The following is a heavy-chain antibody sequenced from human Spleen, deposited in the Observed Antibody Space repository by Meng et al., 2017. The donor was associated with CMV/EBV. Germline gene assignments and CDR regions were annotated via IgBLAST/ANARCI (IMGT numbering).Heavy chain of an antibody. CDR2: IYTSGST. Sequence: QVLLLGSGPGLVKPSEPLTITCTVSGGSISSYYWSWIRQPAGKGLEWIGRIYTSGSTNYNPSLKSRVTMSVDTSKNQFSLKLSSVTAADTAVYYCARGLTQWLPFDYWGQGTLVTVSS. J-gene: IGHJ4*02. V-gene: IGHV4-4*07. CDR3: ARGLTQWLPFDY. CDR1: GGSISSYY. D-gene: IGHD6-19*01.